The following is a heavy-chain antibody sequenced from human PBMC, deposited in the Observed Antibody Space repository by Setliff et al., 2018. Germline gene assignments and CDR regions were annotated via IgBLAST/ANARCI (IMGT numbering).Heavy chain of an antibody. CDR1: DDSIYSDYYF. CDR2: ISSSGTS. V-gene: IGHV4-39*01. CDR3: AREGRWDYSHPIY. D-gene: IGHD4-4*01. Sequence: SETLSLTCSVSDDSIYSDYYFWGWIRQPPGKGLEWIGTISSSGTSKYNSSLGGRATLSIDVPERQFALRLSSVTDADTAVYFCAREGRWDYSHPIYWGQGIRVTVSS. J-gene: IGHJ4*02.